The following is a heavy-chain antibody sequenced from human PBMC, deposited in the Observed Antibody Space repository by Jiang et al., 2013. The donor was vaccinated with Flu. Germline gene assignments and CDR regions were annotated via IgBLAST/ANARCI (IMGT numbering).Heavy chain of an antibody. CDR1: GGSISSGGYS. V-gene: IGHV4-30-2*01. CDR2: SIIWEH. D-gene: IGHD2-2*01. Sequence: GLVKPSQTLSLTCAVSGGSISSGGYSWSWIRQPPGKGWSGLGTSIIWEHLLQPSLKSRVTISVDRSKNQFSLKLSSVTAADTAVYYCARSSPCSSTSCYGLVWGKGTTVTVSS. J-gene: IGHJ6*04. CDR3: ARSSPCSSTSCYGLV.